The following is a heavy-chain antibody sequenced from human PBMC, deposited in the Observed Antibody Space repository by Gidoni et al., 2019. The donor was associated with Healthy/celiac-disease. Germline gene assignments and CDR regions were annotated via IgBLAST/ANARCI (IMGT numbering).Heavy chain of an antibody. V-gene: IGHV3-43*01. CDR2: ISWDGGST. CDR3: AKDYPARNYYYYGMDV. CDR1: GFTCDDYT. J-gene: IGHJ6*02. D-gene: IGHD6-6*01. Sequence: EVQLVESGGVVGQRGGSLRLSGAACGFTCDDYTMHGVRQAQGKGLEWVSLISWDGGSTYYADSVKGRFTISRDNSKNSLYLQMNSLRTEDTALYYCAKDYPARNYYYYGMDVWGQGTTVTVSS.